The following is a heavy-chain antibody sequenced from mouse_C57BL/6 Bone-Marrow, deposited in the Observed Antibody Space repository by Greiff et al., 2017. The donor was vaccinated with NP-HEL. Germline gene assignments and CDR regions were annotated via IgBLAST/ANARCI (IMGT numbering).Heavy chain of an antibody. Sequence: VQLQESGAELARPGASVKLSCKASGYTFTSYGISWVKQRTGQGLEWIGEIYPRSGNTYYNEKFKGKAILTADKSSSTAYMELRSLTSEDSAVYFCARRRYDGGDMDYWGQGTSVTVSS. CDR1: GYTFTSYG. D-gene: IGHD2-14*01. J-gene: IGHJ4*01. CDR2: IYPRSGNT. CDR3: ARRRYDGGDMDY. V-gene: IGHV1-81*01.